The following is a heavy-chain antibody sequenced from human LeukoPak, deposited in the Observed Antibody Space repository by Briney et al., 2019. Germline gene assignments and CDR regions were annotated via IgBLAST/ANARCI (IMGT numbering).Heavy chain of an antibody. Sequence: GGSLRLSCAASGFTFSDYYMSWIRQAPGKGLEWVTYTSSSGSTIYYADSVKGRFTISRDNAKNSLYLQMNSLRAEDTAVYYCARALSVQGSGWYVFDYWGQGTLVTVSS. J-gene: IGHJ4*02. CDR2: TSSSGSTI. CDR1: GFTFSDYY. CDR3: ARALSVQGSGWYVFDY. D-gene: IGHD6-19*01. V-gene: IGHV3-11*04.